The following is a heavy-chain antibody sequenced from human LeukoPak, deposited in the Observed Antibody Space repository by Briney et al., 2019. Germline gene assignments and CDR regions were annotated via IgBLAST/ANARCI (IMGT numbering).Heavy chain of an antibody. CDR2: ISSSSSTL. CDR3: ASLPYNWNYAFDY. V-gene: IGHV3-48*04. Sequence: GGSLRLSCAASGFTFSSYSMNWVRQAPGKGLEWVSYISSSSSTLYYAYSVKGRFTISMSNANNSMYLHRTSLSAEATAVYYCASLPYNWNYAFDYWGQGTMVTVSS. D-gene: IGHD1-7*01. CDR1: GFTFSSYS. J-gene: IGHJ4*02.